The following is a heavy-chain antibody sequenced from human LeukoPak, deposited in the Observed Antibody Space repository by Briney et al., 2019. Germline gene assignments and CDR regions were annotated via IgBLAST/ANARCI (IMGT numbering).Heavy chain of an antibody. D-gene: IGHD1-7*01. Sequence: SGPTLVNPTQTLTLTCTFSGFSLSTSGVGVGWIRQPPGKALEWLALIYWNDDKRYSPSLKSRLTITKDTSKNQVVLTMTNMDPVDTATYYCARRLYGTTFFDYWGQGTLVPVSS. CDR2: IYWNDDK. CDR1: GFSLSTSGVG. J-gene: IGHJ4*02. V-gene: IGHV2-5*01. CDR3: ARRLYGTTFFDY.